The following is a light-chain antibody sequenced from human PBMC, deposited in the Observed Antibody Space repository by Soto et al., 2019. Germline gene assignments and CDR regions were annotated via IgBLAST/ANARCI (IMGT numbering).Light chain of an antibody. J-gene: IGKJ2*01. CDR2: LGS. Sequence: DTVVSQSPLSLPVSPGEPASISCRSSQSLLHSNGYNYLEWYVQKPGQSPQLLVYLGSTRASGVPDRFSGSGSGTDFTLKISRVEAEDVGDYYCMQSLQAPPFTFGQGTKLEI. CDR1: QSLLHSNGYNY. CDR3: MQSLQAPPFT. V-gene: IGKV2-28*01.